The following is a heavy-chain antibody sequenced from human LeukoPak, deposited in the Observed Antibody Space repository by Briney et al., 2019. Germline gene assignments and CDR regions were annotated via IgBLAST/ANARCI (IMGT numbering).Heavy chain of an antibody. V-gene: IGHV3-49*04. CDR1: GFTFSSYW. CDR3: TRGFFYSSGWVAFDI. Sequence: PGGSLRLSCAASGFTFSSYWMSWVRQAPGKGLEWVGFIRSKAYGGTTEYAASVKGRFTISRDDSKSIAYLQMNSLKTEDTAVYYCTRGFFYSSGWVAFDIWGQGTMVTVSS. J-gene: IGHJ3*02. CDR2: IRSKAYGGTT. D-gene: IGHD6-19*01.